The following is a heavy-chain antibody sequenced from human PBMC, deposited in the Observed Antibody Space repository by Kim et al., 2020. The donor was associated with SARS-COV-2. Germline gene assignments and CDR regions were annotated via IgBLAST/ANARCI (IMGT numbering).Heavy chain of an antibody. D-gene: IGHD3-22*01. J-gene: IGHJ4*02. Sequence: ADSVKGRFTRSRDNAKNTLYLQMNSLRAEETAVYYCARVEYYDSSGYNDYWGQGTLVTVSS. CDR3: ARVEYYDSSGYNDY. V-gene: IGHV3-74*01.